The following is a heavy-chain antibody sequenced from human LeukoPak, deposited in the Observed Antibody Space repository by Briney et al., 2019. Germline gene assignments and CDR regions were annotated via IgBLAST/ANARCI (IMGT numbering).Heavy chain of an antibody. CDR3: ARVLRSYCCAFDI. CDR2: IKQDGTEK. D-gene: IGHD3-16*02. Sequence: PGGSLRLSCAASGFIFSDYWMSWVRQAPGKGLERVAIIKQDGTEKFYVDSVKGRFTISRDDAENSLYLQMNSLRVEDTAVYCCARVLRSYCCAFDIWGQGTMVTVSS. CDR1: GFIFSDYW. V-gene: IGHV3-7*01. J-gene: IGHJ3*02.